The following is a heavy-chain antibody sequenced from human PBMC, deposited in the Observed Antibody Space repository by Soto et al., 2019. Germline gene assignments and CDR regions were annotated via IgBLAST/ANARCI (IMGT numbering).Heavy chain of an antibody. CDR2: INSDGSST. Sequence: PGGSLRLSCAASGFTFSSYWMHWVRQAPGKGLVWVSRINSDGSSTSYADSVKGRFTISRDNAKNTLYLQMNSPRAEDTAVYYCARHQWLGRGMDVWGQGTTVTVSS. CDR1: GFTFSSYW. D-gene: IGHD6-19*01. J-gene: IGHJ6*02. V-gene: IGHV3-74*01. CDR3: ARHQWLGRGMDV.